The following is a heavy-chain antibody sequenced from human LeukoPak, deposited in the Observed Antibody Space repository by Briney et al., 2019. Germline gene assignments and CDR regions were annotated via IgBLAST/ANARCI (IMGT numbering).Heavy chain of an antibody. CDR3: AREEGREGEY. D-gene: IGHD5-24*01. V-gene: IGHV4-34*01. CDR2: INHSGST. Sequence: SETLSLTCAVYGGSFSGYYWSWIRQPPGKGLEWIGEINHSGSTNYNPSLKSRVTISVDTSKNQFSLKLSSVTAADTAVYYCAREEGREGEYWGQGTLVTVSS. J-gene: IGHJ4*02. CDR1: GGSFSGYY.